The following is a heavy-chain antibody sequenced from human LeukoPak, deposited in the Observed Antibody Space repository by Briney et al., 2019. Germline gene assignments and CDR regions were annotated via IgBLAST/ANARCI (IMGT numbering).Heavy chain of an antibody. Sequence: GASVKVSCKTSGYTFSSNAMNWVRQAPGQGLEWMGWIKTNTGNPTYAQGFTGRFVFSLDTSVSTAYLHISSLEAEDTAVYYCARGGHDSGGYYRYYFDYWGQGTLVTVSS. V-gene: IGHV7-4-1*02. CDR2: IKTNTGNP. J-gene: IGHJ4*02. CDR3: ARGGHDSGGYYRYYFDY. CDR1: GYTFSSNA. D-gene: IGHD3-22*01.